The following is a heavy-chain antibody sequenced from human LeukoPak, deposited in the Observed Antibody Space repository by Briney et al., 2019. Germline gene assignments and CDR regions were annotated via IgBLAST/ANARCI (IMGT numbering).Heavy chain of an antibody. Sequence: GGSLRLSCAASGFTFSSYSMNWVRQAPGKGLEWVSSISSSSSYIYYADSVKGRFTISRDNAKNSLYLQMNSLRAEDTAVNYCARGRHDSSGYYYIFWGQGTLVTVSS. J-gene: IGHJ4*02. CDR1: GFTFSSYS. V-gene: IGHV3-21*01. D-gene: IGHD3-22*01. CDR2: ISSSSSYI. CDR3: ARGRHDSSGYYYIF.